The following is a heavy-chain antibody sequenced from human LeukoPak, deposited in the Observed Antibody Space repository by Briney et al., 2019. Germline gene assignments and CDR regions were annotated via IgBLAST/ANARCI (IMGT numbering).Heavy chain of an antibody. J-gene: IGHJ4*02. D-gene: IGHD3-10*01. V-gene: IGHV1-2*02. CDR2: INPNSGGT. CDR1: GYTFTGYY. CDR3: ARKTRSYGSGSYYKGNFDY. Sequence: ASVKVSCKASGYTFTGYYMHWVRQAPGQGLEWMGWINPNSGGTNYAQKFQGRVTMTRDTSISTAYMELSRLRSDDTAVYYCARKTRSYGSGSYYKGNFDYWGQGTLVTVSS.